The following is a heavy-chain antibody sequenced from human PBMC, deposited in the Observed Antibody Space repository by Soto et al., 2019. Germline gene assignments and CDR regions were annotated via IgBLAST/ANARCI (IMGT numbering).Heavy chain of an antibody. V-gene: IGHV3-23*01. D-gene: IGHD3-3*01. CDR1: GFSISTHA. CDR2: FSGRSGDT. J-gene: IGHJ4*02. CDR3: AKSPPNTIFGVVIHYFDY. Sequence: EVQLLESGGGLVQPGGSLRLSCVASGFSISTHALTWVRQAPGKGLEWVSSFSGRSGDTYYAASVKGRFAISGDSSKNTVILQMNNLRADDTALYYCAKSPPNTIFGVVIHYFDYWGQGTLVTVSS.